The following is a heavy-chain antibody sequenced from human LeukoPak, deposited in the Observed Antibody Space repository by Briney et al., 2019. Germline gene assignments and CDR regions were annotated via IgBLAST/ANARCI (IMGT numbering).Heavy chain of an antibody. CDR1: GHSISSGFY. V-gene: IGHV4-38-2*02. CDR3: ASTYSLYDAFDI. J-gene: IGHJ3*02. D-gene: IGHD1-26*01. CDR2: IYHSGST. Sequence: SETLSLTCTVSGHSISSGFYWGWIRQPPGEGLEWIGNIYHSGSTYYNPSLKSRVTISVDTSKNQFSLKLISVTAADTAMYYCASTYSLYDAFDIWGQGTMVTVSS.